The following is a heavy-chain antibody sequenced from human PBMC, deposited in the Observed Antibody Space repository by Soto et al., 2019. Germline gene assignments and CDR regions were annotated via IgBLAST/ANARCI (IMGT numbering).Heavy chain of an antibody. V-gene: IGHV4-39*01. CDR1: SAALSSSTYC. D-gene: IGHD6-6*01. J-gene: IGHJ4*02. Sequence: SETLSLTCSVSSAALSSSTYCWSWIRQPPGRGPEWIGSIYYSGNTYYKPSLKSRVSISIDTSRNQFSLKLTSVTAADTGVYYCASSSPFHYWGPGILVTVSS. CDR3: ASSSPFHY. CDR2: IYYSGNT.